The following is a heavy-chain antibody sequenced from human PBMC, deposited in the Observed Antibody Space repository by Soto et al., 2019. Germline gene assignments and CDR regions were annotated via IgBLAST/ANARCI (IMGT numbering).Heavy chain of an antibody. J-gene: IGHJ5*02. CDR1: GGPFSSYA. CDR2: ITPMFGAT. V-gene: IGHV1-69*06. Sequence: QVQLVQSGAEVKKPGSSVKVSCTASGGPFSSYAINWVRQAPGQGLEWMGVITPMFGATHYAQNFKGRITITADKATNTAYMELSSLTSGDTAVYFCARVVTGRWFEPWGQGTLVTVSS. CDR3: ARVVTGRWFEP. D-gene: IGHD2-21*02.